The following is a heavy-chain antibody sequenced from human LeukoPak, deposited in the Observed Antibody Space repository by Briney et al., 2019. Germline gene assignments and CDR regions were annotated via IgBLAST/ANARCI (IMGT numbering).Heavy chain of an antibody. CDR3: ARLIPHYYDSSGPNWFGP. V-gene: IGHV1-69*01. Sequence: ASVKVSCKASGGTFSSYAISWVRQAPGQGLEWMGGIIPIFGTANYAQKFQGRVTITADESTSTAYMELSSLRSEDTAVYYCARLIPHYYDSSGPNWFGPWGQGTLVTVSS. J-gene: IGHJ5*02. CDR2: IIPIFGTA. CDR1: GGTFSSYA. D-gene: IGHD3-22*01.